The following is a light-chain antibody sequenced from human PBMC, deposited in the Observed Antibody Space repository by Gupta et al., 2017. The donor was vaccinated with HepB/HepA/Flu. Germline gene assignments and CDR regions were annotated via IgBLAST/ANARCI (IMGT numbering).Light chain of an antibody. CDR2: EVS. Sequence: QSALTQPRSVSGSPGQSVTISCTGTSSDVGRYTRVSWYQQPPDTAPKLMIYEVSNRPSGVPDRFSGSKSGNTASLTISGLQAEDEADYYCCSYAGNFYVFGTGTTVTVL. CDR1: SSDVGRYTR. CDR3: CSYAGNFYV. J-gene: IGLJ1*01. V-gene: IGLV2-11*01.